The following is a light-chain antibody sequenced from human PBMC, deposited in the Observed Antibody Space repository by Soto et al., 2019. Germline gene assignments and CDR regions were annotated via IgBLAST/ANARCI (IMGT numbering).Light chain of an antibody. CDR1: SSDIAVYNY. CDR2: EDS. V-gene: IGLV2-14*01. Sequence: QSALTQPASVSGSPGQSITISCTGTSSDIAVYNYVSWYQQHPGKAPKLMLYEDSYRPSGVSNRFSGSKSGNTASLTISGLQDEDEADYYCSSYTTRGTMMFGGGTKLTVL. CDR3: SSYTTRGTMM. J-gene: IGLJ3*02.